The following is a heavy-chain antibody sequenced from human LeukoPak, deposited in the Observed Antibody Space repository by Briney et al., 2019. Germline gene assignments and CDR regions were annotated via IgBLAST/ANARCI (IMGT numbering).Heavy chain of an antibody. J-gene: IGHJ4*02. CDR1: GGSISSGDYS. CDR2: IYHSGRT. V-gene: IGHV4-30-2*01. D-gene: IGHD5-18*01. CDR3: ARDGGYGHYDY. Sequence: SETLSLTCAVSGGSISSGDYSWSWIRQPPGKGLEWIGYIYHSGRTFYNPSLKSRVTISVDTSKNQISLEVTSVTAADTVVYYCARDGGYGHYDYWGRGTLVTVSS.